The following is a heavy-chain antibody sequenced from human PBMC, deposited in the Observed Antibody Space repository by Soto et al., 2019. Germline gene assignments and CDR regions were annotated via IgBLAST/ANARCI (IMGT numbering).Heavy chain of an antibody. CDR2: MNPNSGNT. V-gene: IGHV1-8*01. CDR1: GYTFTSYD. CDR3: AIAEYSSGWYQGNYFDY. J-gene: IGHJ4*02. Sequence: VKVSCKASGYTFTSYDINWVRQATGQGLEWMGWMNPNSGNTGYAQKFQGRVTMTRNTSISTAYMELSSLRSEDTAVYYCAIAEYSSGWYQGNYFDYWGLGTLVTVSS. D-gene: IGHD6-19*01.